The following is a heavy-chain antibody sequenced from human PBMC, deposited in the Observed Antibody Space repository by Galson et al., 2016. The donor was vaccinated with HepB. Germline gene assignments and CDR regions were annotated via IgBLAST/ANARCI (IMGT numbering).Heavy chain of an antibody. CDR2: VNSDEIST. Sequence: LRLSCAASGFTLSSYGMHWVRQAPGKGLVWVSRVNSDEISTSYADSVKGRFTISRDNAKNTLYLQMNSLRAEDTAVYYCARSDAFDIWGQGTMVTVSS. V-gene: IGHV3-74*01. J-gene: IGHJ3*02. CDR1: GFTLSSYG. CDR3: ARSDAFDI.